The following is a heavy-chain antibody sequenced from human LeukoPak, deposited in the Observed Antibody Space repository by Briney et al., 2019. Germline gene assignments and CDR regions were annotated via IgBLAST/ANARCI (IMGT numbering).Heavy chain of an antibody. CDR3: AREQKGYSSGWYISYYYYMDV. CDR2: IYTTGST. CDR1: GGSISSGSYY. J-gene: IGHJ6*03. D-gene: IGHD6-19*01. V-gene: IGHV4-61*02. Sequence: SETLSLTCTVSGGSISSGSYYWSWIRQPAGKELEWIGRIYTTGSTNYSPSLKSQVTISADTSKNQFSLKLSSVTAADTAVYYCAREQKGYSSGWYISYYYYMDVWGKGTTVTISS.